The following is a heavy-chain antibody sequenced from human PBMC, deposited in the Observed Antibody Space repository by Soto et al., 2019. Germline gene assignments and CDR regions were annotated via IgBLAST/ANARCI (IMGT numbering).Heavy chain of an antibody. J-gene: IGHJ6*02. D-gene: IGHD6-13*01. Sequence: SVKVSCKASGFTFTSSAVQWVRQARGQRLEWIGWIVVGSGNTNYAQKFQERVTITRDMSTSTAYMELSSLRSEDTAVYYCARGIRTGYSSSWYTYYYYGMDVWGQATTVTVYS. V-gene: IGHV1-58*01. CDR3: ARGIRTGYSSSWYTYYYYGMDV. CDR1: GFTFTSSA. CDR2: IVVGSGNT.